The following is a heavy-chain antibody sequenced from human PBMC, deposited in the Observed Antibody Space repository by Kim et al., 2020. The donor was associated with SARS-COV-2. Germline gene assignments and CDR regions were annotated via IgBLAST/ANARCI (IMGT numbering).Heavy chain of an antibody. CDR1: GFAFSNFV. CDR2: ISPRGDST. V-gene: IGHV3-23*01. CDR3: AKDDGGVVMTAVFN. J-gene: IGHJ4*02. D-gene: IGHD2-21*02. Sequence: GGSLRLSCAASGFAFSNFVMSWVRQAPGKGLEWVSTISPRGDSTYYADSVKGRFTISRDNSKNTLYLQLNSLRAVDTAMYYCAKDDGGVVMTAVFNWGQGALVIVSS.